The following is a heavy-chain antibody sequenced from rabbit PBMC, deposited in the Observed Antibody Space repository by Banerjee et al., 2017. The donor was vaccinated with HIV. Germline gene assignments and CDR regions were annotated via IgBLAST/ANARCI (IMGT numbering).Heavy chain of an antibody. Sequence: QEQLEESGGGLVQPEGSLTLTCTASGFSFSSSYWICWVRQAPGKGLEWIACIYGGSSGDTYYASWAKGRFTISKASWTTVTLQMTSLTAADTASYFCARRVYFDLWGQGTLVTVS. J-gene: IGHJ4*01. V-gene: IGHV1S45*01. CDR3: ARRVYFDL. CDR1: GFSFSSSYW. CDR2: IYGGSSGDT.